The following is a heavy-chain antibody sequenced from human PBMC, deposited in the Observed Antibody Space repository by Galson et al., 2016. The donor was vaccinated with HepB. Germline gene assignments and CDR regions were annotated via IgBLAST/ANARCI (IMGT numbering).Heavy chain of an antibody. Sequence: SETLSLTCPVSGGSISGSTYLWGWIRQPPGKGLEWIGTIFYRGSTYYNPSLKSRVTISVDTSKNQFSLRLSSVTAADTAMYYCARQALGGNYYSHWGQGALVTVSS. J-gene: IGHJ4*02. CDR3: ARQALGGNYYSH. CDR1: GGSISGSTYL. V-gene: IGHV4-39*01. CDR2: IFYRGST. D-gene: IGHD1-26*01.